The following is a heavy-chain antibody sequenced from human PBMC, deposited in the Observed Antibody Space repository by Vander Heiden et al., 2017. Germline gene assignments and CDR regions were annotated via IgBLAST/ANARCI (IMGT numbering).Heavy chain of an antibody. CDR3: ATLTYFYDTSGAPEDY. Sequence: QVQLQESGPGLVKPSQTLSLTCTVSGVSISSGGYYWSWIRQHPGKGLEWIGYSYYSGSTNYNPSLKSRITISVDTSKNQFSLKLSSVTAADTAVYYCATLTYFYDTSGAPEDYWGQGTLVTVSS. J-gene: IGHJ4*02. V-gene: IGHV4-31*03. D-gene: IGHD3-22*01. CDR2: SYYSGST. CDR1: GVSISSGGYY.